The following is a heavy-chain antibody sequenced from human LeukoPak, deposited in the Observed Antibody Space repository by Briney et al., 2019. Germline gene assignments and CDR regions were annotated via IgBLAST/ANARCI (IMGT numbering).Heavy chain of an antibody. Sequence: SETLSLTCTVSGGSISSYYWSWIRQPPGKGLEWIGYIYYSGSTNYNPSLKSRVTISVDTSKNQFSLKLSSVTAANTAVYYCARGGSSLTSWGQGTLVTVSS. J-gene: IGHJ4*02. V-gene: IGHV4-59*01. CDR3: ARGGSSLTS. CDR1: GGSISSYY. D-gene: IGHD6-13*01. CDR2: IYYSGST.